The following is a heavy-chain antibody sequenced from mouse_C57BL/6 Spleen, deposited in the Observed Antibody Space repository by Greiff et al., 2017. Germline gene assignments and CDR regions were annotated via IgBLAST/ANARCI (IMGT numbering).Heavy chain of an antibody. Sequence: VPLQQSGAELVKPGASVKLSCTASGFNIKDSYMPWVKQRTEQGLEWIGRIDPEDGVTKYAPKFQGKATITAYTSSNTAYLQLVSLTSEDTAVYYCAYSSGYVRFAYWGQGTLVTVSA. CDR2: IDPEDGVT. J-gene: IGHJ3*01. CDR3: AYSSGYVRFAY. D-gene: IGHD3-2*02. V-gene: IGHV14-2*01. CDR1: GFNIKDSY.